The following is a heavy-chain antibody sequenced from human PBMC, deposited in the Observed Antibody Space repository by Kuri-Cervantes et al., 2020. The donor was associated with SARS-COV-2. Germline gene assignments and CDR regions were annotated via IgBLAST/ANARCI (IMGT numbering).Heavy chain of an antibody. Sequence: SQTLSLTCAVYGGSFSGYYWSWIRQSPGKGLEWIGEISHSGSTNYNSSLRSRVTISIGTSKNQFSLRLSSVTAADTAVYFCARGCNRITIFGVVNIPAAENWFDPWGQGTLVTVSS. J-gene: IGHJ5*02. CDR1: GGSFSGYY. CDR3: ARGCNRITIFGVVNIPAAENWFDP. V-gene: IGHV4-34*01. D-gene: IGHD3-3*01. CDR2: ISHSGST.